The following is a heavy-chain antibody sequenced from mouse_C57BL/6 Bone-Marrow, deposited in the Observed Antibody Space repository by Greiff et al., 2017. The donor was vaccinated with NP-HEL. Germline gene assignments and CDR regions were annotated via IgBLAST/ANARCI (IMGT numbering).Heavy chain of an antibody. CDR1: GFTFSDYG. V-gene: IGHV5-17*03. CDR2: ISSGSSTI. Sequence: EVKVVESGGGLVKPGGSLKLSCAASGFTFSDYGMHWVRQAPEKGLEWVAYISSGSSTINYEDTVKGRFTISRDNAKNTLYLQMSSLTSEDTAMYYCARGHVYYEAMDDWGQGTSVTVSS. CDR3: ARGHVYYEAMDD. J-gene: IGHJ4*01.